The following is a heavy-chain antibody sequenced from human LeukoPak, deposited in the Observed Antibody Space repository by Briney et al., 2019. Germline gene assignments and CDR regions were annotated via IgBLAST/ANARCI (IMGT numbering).Heavy chain of an antibody. D-gene: IGHD6-6*01. CDR2: ISSSSSYI. Sequence: GGSLRLSCAASGFTFCCYSMNWVRQAPGKGLEWVSSISSSSSYIYYADSVKGRFTISRDNAKNSLYLQMNSLRAEDTAVYYCARGRAARALDYWGQGTLVTVSS. V-gene: IGHV3-21*01. J-gene: IGHJ4*02. CDR1: GFTFCCYS. CDR3: ARGRAARALDY.